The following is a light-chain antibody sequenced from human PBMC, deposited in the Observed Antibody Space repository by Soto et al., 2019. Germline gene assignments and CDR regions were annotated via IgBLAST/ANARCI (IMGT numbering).Light chain of an antibody. CDR1: QSVSTY. J-gene: IGKJ5*01. CDR3: QQRSVWVT. CDR2: DAS. V-gene: IGKV3-11*01. Sequence: EIVLTQSPGTLSLSPEERATLSCRASQSVSTYLAWFQQKPGQAPRLLIYDASNRATGIPARFSGSGSGTDFTLTISSLEPEDFAVYYCQQRSVWVTFGQGTRLEIK.